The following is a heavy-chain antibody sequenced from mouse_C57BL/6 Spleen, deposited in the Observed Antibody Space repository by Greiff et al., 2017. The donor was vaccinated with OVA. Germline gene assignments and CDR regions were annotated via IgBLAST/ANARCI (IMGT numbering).Heavy chain of an antibody. CDR2: IDPSDSET. J-gene: IGHJ2*01. D-gene: IGHD1-1*01. Sequence: QVQLKQSGAELVRPGSSVKLSCKASGYTFTSYWMHWVKQRPIQGLEWIGNIDPSDSETHYNQKFKDKATLTVDKSSSTAYMQLSSLTSEDSAVYYCARSLTTVVAGFDYWGQGTTLTVSS. V-gene: IGHV1-52*01. CDR1: GYTFTSYW. CDR3: ARSLTTVVAGFDY.